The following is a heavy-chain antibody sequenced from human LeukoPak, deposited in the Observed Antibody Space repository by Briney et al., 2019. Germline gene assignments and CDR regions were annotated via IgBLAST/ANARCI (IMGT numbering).Heavy chain of an antibody. V-gene: IGHV3-23*01. CDR2: ITSSGASA. CDR3: VKDEDLYSPTWYNLED. CDR1: GFTFSSYA. Sequence: PGGSLRLSCAASGFTFSSYAMTWVRQAPGKGLEWVSGITSSGASAYYAASVKGRFTVSRDNSENTLYLQINNLSAEDTGTYYCVKDEDLYSPTWYNLEDWGQGTLVTVSS. D-gene: IGHD1-14*01. J-gene: IGHJ4*02.